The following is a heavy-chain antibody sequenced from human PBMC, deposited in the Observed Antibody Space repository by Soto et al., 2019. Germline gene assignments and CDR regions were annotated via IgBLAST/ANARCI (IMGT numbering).Heavy chain of an antibody. Sequence: EVQLVDSGGGLVKPGGSLRLSCAASGFVFRNAWINWVHQAPGKGLEWVGRIKSGGATDFAALARGRFAITRDDSRNMAYMQMNNLDTEDTAVYYCTTDSYSTIIDVRFDFWGQGALVTVSS. CDR1: GFVFRNAW. D-gene: IGHD3-22*01. V-gene: IGHV3-15*07. J-gene: IGHJ4*02. CDR2: IKSGGAT. CDR3: TTDSYSTIIDVRFDF.